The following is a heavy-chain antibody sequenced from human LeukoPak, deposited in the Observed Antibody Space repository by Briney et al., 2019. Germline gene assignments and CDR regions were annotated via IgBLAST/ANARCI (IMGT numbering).Heavy chain of an antibody. Sequence: PGGSLRLSCAASGFTLSSYAMSWVRQAPGKGLEWVSVTYSGGSTYYADSVKGRFTISRDNSKNTLYLQMNSLRAEGTAVYYCARWGGRGGFDPWGQGTLVTVSS. CDR1: GFTLSSYA. V-gene: IGHV3-53*01. CDR2: TYSGGST. D-gene: IGHD3-10*01. J-gene: IGHJ5*02. CDR3: ARWGGRGGFDP.